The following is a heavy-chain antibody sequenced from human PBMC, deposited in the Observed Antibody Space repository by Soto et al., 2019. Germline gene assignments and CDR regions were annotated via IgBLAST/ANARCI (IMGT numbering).Heavy chain of an antibody. J-gene: IGHJ4*02. CDR2: ISPDNGNT. V-gene: IGHV1-18*01. CDR1: GYTFTSYG. D-gene: IGHD3-10*01. Sequence: QVQLVQSGAEVKKPGASVKVSCKASGYTFTSYGISWVRQAPGQGLEWMGWISPDNGNTNYAQKLQGRVTRTTDTSTSTAYMELRSLRSDDTAVYYCARYYYGSGSFYIGYWGQGTLVTVSS. CDR3: ARYYYGSGSFYIGY.